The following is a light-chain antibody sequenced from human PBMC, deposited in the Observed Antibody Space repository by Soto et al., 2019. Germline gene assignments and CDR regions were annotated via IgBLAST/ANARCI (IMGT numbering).Light chain of an antibody. CDR2: EVS. J-gene: IGLJ3*02. V-gene: IGLV2-14*01. CDR3: SSYTRSRTLV. Sequence: QSVLTQPASVSGSPGQSITISCTGTSSDVGGYNYVSWYQQHPGKAPKLMIYEVSNRPSGVSNRFSGSKSGNTASLTISGLQAEDEAYYYCSSYTRSRTLVFGGGTKLTVL. CDR1: SSDVGGYNY.